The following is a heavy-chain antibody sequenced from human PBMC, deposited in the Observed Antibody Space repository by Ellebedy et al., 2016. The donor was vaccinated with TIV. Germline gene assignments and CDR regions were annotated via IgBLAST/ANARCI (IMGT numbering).Heavy chain of an antibody. J-gene: IGHJ4*02. CDR1: GGSISSSF. Sequence: MPSETLSLTCTVTGGSISSSFWNWIRQPPGKGLEWIGYIYNSGSTNYNPSLKSRVIMSIDTSKNQFSLRLSSVTAADTAVYFCARDKEHTHGRSFGSWGQGMLVTVSS. V-gene: IGHV4-59*01. CDR3: ARDKEHTHGRSFGS. CDR2: IYNSGST. D-gene: IGHD1-26*01.